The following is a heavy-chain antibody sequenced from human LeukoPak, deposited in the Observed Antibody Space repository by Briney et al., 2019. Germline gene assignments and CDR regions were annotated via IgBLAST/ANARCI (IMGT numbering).Heavy chain of an antibody. CDR1: GFPFNSYA. D-gene: IGHD1-1*01. Sequence: QPGGSLRLSCAASGFPFNSYAMNWVRQAPGKGLEWVSTVSGSGDTTYYRDSVKGRFTISRDNFKNTLYLHMDSLRTEDTAIYYCGRGKVATTYWGQGALVTVSS. CDR2: VSGSGDTT. J-gene: IGHJ4*02. CDR3: GRGKVATTY. V-gene: IGHV3-23*01.